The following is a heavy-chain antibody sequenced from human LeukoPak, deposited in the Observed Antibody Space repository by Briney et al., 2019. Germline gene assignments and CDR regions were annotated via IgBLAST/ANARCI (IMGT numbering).Heavy chain of an antibody. CDR3: ARALPYYYDSSVDY. V-gene: IGHV1-18*01. CDR2: ISAYNGNT. D-gene: IGHD3-22*01. CDR1: GYTFTSYG. Sequence: ASVKVSCKACGYTFTSYGISWVRQAPGQGLEWMGWISAYNGNTNYAQKLQGRVTMTTDTSTSTAYMELRSLRSDDTAVYYCARALPYYYDSSVDYWGQGTLVTVSS. J-gene: IGHJ4*02.